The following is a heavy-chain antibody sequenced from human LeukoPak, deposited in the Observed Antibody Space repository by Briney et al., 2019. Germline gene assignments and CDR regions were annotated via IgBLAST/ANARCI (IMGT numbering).Heavy chain of an antibody. J-gene: IGHJ4*02. CDR1: RFTFSDYW. V-gene: IGHV3-74*01. Sequence: GGSLRLSCAASRFTFSDYWMHWVRQAPGRGLVWVSRISPDGRTTTYADSVKGRFTISRDNAKNTLYLQMNSLRAEDTAVYYCAKGREYNSSSILDYWGQGTLVTVSS. CDR3: AKGREYNSSSILDY. CDR2: ISPDGRTT. D-gene: IGHD6-6*01.